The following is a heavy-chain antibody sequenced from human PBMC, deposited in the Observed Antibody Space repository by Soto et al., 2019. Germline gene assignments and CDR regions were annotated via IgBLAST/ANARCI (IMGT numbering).Heavy chain of an antibody. D-gene: IGHD5-18*01. Sequence: QVQLVQSGAEVKKPGSSVKVSCKASGGTFSRYAISWVRQAPGQGLEWMGGIIPIFGTANYAQKFHGRVTITADESTSTAYMELSSLRSEDTAVYYCARTVDTAMGTFDYWGQGTLVTVSS. CDR1: GGTFSRYA. J-gene: IGHJ4*02. V-gene: IGHV1-69*12. CDR3: ARTVDTAMGTFDY. CDR2: IIPIFGTA.